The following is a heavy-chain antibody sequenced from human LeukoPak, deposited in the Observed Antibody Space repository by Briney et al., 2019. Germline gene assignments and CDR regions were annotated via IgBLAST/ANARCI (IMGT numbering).Heavy chain of an antibody. D-gene: IGHD3-10*01. CDR2: ISSSSSAI. V-gene: IGHV3-48*01. CDR3: AKDLTYYGSMDV. J-gene: IGHJ6*02. Sequence: SGGSLRLSCAASGFAFSSNSMNWVRQAPGKGLEWVSYISSSSSAIYYADAVKGRFTISRDNSKNPLYLQTNSLRAEDTAVYYCAKDLTYYGSMDVWGQGTTVTVSS. CDR1: GFAFSSNS.